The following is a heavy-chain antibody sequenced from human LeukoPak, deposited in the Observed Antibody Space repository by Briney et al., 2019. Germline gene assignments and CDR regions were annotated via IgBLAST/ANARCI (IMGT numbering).Heavy chain of an antibody. Sequence: GGSLRLSCAASGFTFSSYSMNWVRQAPGKGLEWVSSISSSSYIYYADSVKGRFTISRDNAKNSLYLQMNSLRAEDTAVYYCARVSIAARHFDYWGQGTLVTVSS. CDR1: GFTFSSYS. V-gene: IGHV3-21*01. D-gene: IGHD6-6*01. J-gene: IGHJ4*02. CDR2: ISSSSYI. CDR3: ARVSIAARHFDY.